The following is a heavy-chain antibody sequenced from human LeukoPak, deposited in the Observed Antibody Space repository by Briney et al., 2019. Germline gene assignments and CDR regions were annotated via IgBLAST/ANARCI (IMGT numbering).Heavy chain of an antibody. CDR1: GFTFSESW. CDR3: AKGKRYPDY. D-gene: IGHD1-1*01. J-gene: IGHJ4*02. V-gene: IGHV3-7*03. CDR2: LNLDGSDK. Sequence: GGSLRLSCVVSGFTFSESWMSWVRQALGKGLGWVASLNLDGSDKYYVDSVKGRFTISRDNAKNSLYLQMDSLRVEDTAVYYCAKGKRYPDYWGQGTLVTVSS.